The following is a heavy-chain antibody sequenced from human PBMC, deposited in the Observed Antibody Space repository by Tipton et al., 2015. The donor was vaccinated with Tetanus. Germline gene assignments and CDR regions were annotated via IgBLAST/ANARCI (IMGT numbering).Heavy chain of an antibody. Sequence: QMQLVQSGAEVKKPGASVKVSCKASGYTFTSYGISWVRQAPGQGLEWMGWISAYNGNTNYAQKLQGRVTMTTDTSTSTAYMELRSLRSDDTAVYYCARGVYLAQRYYYDSSGDFDYWGQGTLVTVSS. J-gene: IGHJ4*02. CDR3: ARGVYLAQRYYYDSSGDFDY. CDR2: ISAYNGNT. D-gene: IGHD3-22*01. V-gene: IGHV1-18*01. CDR1: GYTFTSYG.